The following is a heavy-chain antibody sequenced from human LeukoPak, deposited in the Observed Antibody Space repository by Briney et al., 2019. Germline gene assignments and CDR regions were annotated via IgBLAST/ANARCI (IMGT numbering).Heavy chain of an antibody. CDR3: AKDSSYCGGDCYSNWFDP. CDR2: IGGDGGST. Sequence: GGSLRLSCAASGFTFDDYAMHWVRQAPGKGLEWVSLIGGDGGSTYYADSVKGRFTISRDNSKNSLHLQMNSLRTEDTALYYCAKDSSYCGGDCYSNWFDPWGQGTLVTVSS. V-gene: IGHV3-43*02. D-gene: IGHD2-21*02. J-gene: IGHJ5*02. CDR1: GFTFDDYA.